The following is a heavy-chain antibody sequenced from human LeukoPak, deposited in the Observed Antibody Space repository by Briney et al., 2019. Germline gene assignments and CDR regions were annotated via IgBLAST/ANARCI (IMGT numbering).Heavy chain of an antibody. D-gene: IGHD4-17*01. CDR1: GFTFSSYS. V-gene: IGHV3-21*01. CDR2: ISSTNTYI. J-gene: IGHJ4*02. CDR3: ARGFEDYGDYGKSFDY. Sequence: GGSLRLSCAAPGFTFSSYSMNWVPQAPGKGLEWVSSISSTNTYIYYADSVKGRFTVSRDIAESSLYLQMDSLRVEDSAVYYCARGFEDYGDYGKSFDYWGQGTLVTVSS.